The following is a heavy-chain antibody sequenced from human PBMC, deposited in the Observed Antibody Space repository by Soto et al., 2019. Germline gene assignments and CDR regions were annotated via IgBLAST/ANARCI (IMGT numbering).Heavy chain of an antibody. V-gene: IGHV4-34*01. J-gene: IGHJ4*02. CDR1: GGSFSGYY. CDR2: INHSGST. Sequence: QVQLQQWGAGLLKPSETLSLTCAVYGGSFSGYYWSWIRQPPGKGLDWIGEINHSGSTNYNPSLKGPGHLSGITSKDQFSLKPSSVTAAETAVYYCARGQRPTNYFDYWGQGNLVTVSS. CDR3: ARGQRPTNYFDY.